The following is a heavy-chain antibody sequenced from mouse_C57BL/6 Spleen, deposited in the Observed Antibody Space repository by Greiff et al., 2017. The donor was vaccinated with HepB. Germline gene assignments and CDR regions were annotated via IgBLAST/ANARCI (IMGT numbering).Heavy chain of an antibody. CDR1: GYTFTSYW. V-gene: IGHV1-50*01. CDR3: ARSAEAMDY. CDR2: IDPSDSYT. J-gene: IGHJ4*01. Sequence: QVQLQQPGAELVKPGASVKLSCKASGYTFTSYWMQWVKQRPGQGLEWIGEIDPSDSYTNYNQKFKGQATLTVDTSSSPAYMQLSSLTSEDSAVYYCARSAEAMDYWGQGTSVTVSS.